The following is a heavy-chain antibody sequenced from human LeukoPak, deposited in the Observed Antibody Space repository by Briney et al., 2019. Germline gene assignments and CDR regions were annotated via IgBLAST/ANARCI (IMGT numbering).Heavy chain of an antibody. CDR1: GFTFSSYA. CDR3: ARAPRIAAAAIDY. V-gene: IGHV3-30-3*01. CDR2: ISYDGSNK. Sequence: GGSLRLSCAASGFTFSSYAMHWVRQAPGKGLEWVAVISYDGSNKYYADSVKGRFTISRDNSKNTLYLQMNSLRAEDTAVYYCARAPRIAAAAIDYWGQGTLVTVSS. J-gene: IGHJ4*02. D-gene: IGHD6-13*01.